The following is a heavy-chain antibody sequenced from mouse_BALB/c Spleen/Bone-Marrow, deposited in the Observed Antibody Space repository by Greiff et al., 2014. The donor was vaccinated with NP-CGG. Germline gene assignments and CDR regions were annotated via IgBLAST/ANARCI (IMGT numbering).Heavy chain of an antibody. CDR2: ISTLAYSI. J-gene: IGHJ4*01. V-gene: IGHV5-15*02. Sequence: EVQRQESGGAFVEPGGSRKLSCAASGFTFSDYGMAWVRQAPGKGPEWVAFISTLAYSIYYTDTVTGRFTISRENAKNTLYLEMSSLRSEDTAMYYCARETARGAMDYWGQGTSVTVSS. CDR1: GFTFSDYG. D-gene: IGHD3-3*01. CDR3: ARETARGAMDY.